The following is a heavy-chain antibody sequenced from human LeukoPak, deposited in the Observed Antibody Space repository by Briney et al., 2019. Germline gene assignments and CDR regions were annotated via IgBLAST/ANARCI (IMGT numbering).Heavy chain of an antibody. D-gene: IGHD6-13*01. J-gene: IGHJ4*02. Sequence: GGSLRLSCAASGFTFSNYWMHWVRQAPGKGLEWVSAISGSGGSTYYADSVKGRFTISRDNSKNTLYLQMDSLRAEDTAVYYCAKLAPYSSSWYYFDYWGQGTLVTVSS. CDR3: AKLAPYSSSWYYFDY. CDR2: ISGSGGST. CDR1: GFTFSNYW. V-gene: IGHV3-23*01.